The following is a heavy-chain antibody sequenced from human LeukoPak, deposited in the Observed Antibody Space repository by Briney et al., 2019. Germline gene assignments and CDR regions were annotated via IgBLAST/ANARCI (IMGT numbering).Heavy chain of an antibody. V-gene: IGHV1-18*01. CDR2: ISAYNGNT. Sequence: ASVKVSCKASGYTFTCYGISWVRQAPGQGLEWMGWISAYNGNTNYAQKLQGRVTMTTDTSTSTAYMELRSLRSDDTAVYYCAREGYCSGGTCYSTMNWFDPWGQGTLVTVSS. J-gene: IGHJ5*02. D-gene: IGHD2-15*01. CDR1: GYTFTCYG. CDR3: AREGYCSGGTCYSTMNWFDP.